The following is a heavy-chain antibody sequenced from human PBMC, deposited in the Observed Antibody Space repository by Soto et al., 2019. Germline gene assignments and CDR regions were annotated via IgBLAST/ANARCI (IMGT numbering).Heavy chain of an antibody. CDR3: ARILFTRVGDYVGYYYYYGMDV. J-gene: IGHJ6*02. CDR2: IDWDDDK. V-gene: IGHV2-70*11. CDR1: GFSLSTSGMC. Sequence: SGPTLVNPTQTLTLTCTFSGFSLSTSGMCVSWIRQPPGKALEWLARIDWDDDKYYSTSLKARLTISKDTSKNQVVLTMTNMDPVDTATYYCARILFTRVGDYVGYYYYYGMDVWGQGTTVTVSS. D-gene: IGHD4-17*01.